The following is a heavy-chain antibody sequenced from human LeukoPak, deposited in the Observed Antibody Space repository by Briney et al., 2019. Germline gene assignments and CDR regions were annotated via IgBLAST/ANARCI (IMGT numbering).Heavy chain of an antibody. D-gene: IGHD4-17*01. CDR2: ISYDGSNK. Sequence: GGSLRLSCAASGFTFSSYAMHWVRQAPGKGLEWVAVISYDGSNKYYADSVKGRFTISRDNSKNTLYLQMNSLRAEDTAVYYCAKSLEPLYGDYGCWDYWGQGTLVTVSS. J-gene: IGHJ4*02. CDR1: GFTFSSYA. CDR3: AKSLEPLYGDYGCWDY. V-gene: IGHV3-30*04.